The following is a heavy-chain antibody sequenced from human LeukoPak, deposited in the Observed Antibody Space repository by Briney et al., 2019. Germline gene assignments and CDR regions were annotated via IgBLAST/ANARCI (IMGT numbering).Heavy chain of an antibody. V-gene: IGHV4-4*07. CDR3: ARDPRSGYDYYYYYGMDV. Sequence: SETLSLTCTVSGGSISSYYWGWIRQPAGKGLEWIGRIYTSGSTNYNPSLKSRVTMSVDTSKNQFSLKLSSVTAADTAVYYCARDPRSGYDYYYYYGMDVWGQGTTVTVSS. J-gene: IGHJ6*02. CDR1: GGSISSYY. D-gene: IGHD5-12*01. CDR2: IYTSGST.